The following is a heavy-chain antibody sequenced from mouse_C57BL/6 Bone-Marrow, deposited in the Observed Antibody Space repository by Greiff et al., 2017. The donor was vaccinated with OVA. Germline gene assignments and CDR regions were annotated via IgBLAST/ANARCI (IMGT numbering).Heavy chain of an antibody. Sequence: DVKLVESGTVLARPGASVKMSCKTSGYTFTSYWMHWVKQRPGQGLEWIGAIYPGNSDTSYNQKFKGKAKLTAVTSASTAYMELSSLTNEDSAVYYCTAMVTTRYAMYYWGQGTSVTVSS. J-gene: IGHJ4*01. D-gene: IGHD2-2*01. V-gene: IGHV1-5*01. CDR3: TAMVTTRYAMYY. CDR1: GYTFTSYW. CDR2: IYPGNSDT.